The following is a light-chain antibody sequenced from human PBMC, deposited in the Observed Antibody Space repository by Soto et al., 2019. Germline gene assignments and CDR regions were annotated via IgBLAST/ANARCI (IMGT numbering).Light chain of an antibody. CDR1: SSDVGGYNY. J-gene: IGLJ1*01. Sequence: QSVLNQPPSASGSPGQSVTISCTGNSSDVGGYNYVSWYQQHPGKAPKLMIYEVSKRPSGVPDRFSGSKSGNTASLTVSGLQAEDEADYYCSSYAGSNNYVFGAGTKVTVL. CDR3: SSYAGSNNYV. V-gene: IGLV2-8*01. CDR2: EVS.